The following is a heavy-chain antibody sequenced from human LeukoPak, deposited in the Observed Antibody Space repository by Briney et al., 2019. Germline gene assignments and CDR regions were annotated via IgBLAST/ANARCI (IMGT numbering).Heavy chain of an antibody. CDR2: INPNSGGA. D-gene: IGHD3-9*01. V-gene: IGHV1-2*02. CDR3: ARDREGYYDILTGYYGVGAFDI. Sequence: GASVTVSFKASGYTFTRYYMHWVRQAPGQGLEWMGWINPNSGGANYAQKFQGRVTMTRDTSISTAYMELSRLRSDDTAVYYCARDREGYYDILTGYYGVGAFDIWGQGTMVTVSS. J-gene: IGHJ3*02. CDR1: GYTFTRYY.